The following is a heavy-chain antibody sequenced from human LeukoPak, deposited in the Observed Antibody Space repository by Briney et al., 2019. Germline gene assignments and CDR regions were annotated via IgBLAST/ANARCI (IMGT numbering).Heavy chain of an antibody. J-gene: IGHJ4*02. D-gene: IGHD3-22*01. CDR2: FDPEDGET. V-gene: IGHV1-24*01. Sequence: EASVKVSCKVSGYTLTELSMHWVRQAPGKGLEWMGGFDPEDGETIYAQKFQGRVTMTEDTSTDTAYMELSSLRSEDTAVYYCATGGPDPDYYDSSSSGAQFDYWGQGTLVTVSS. CDR1: GYTLTELS. CDR3: ATGGPDPDYYDSSSSGAQFDY.